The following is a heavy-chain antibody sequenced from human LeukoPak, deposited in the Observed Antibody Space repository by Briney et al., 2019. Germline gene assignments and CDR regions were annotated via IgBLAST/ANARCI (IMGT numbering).Heavy chain of an antibody. Sequence: SETLSLTCTVSGGSISSYYWSWFRQPPGKGLEWIGYIYYSGTTNYNPSLKSRVTISVDTSKNQFSLKLSSVTAADTAVYYCATETYYSSSWEGRNNWFDPWGQGTLVTVSS. D-gene: IGHD6-13*01. CDR3: ATETYYSSSWEGRNNWFDP. CDR2: IYYSGTT. V-gene: IGHV4-59*08. CDR1: GGSISSYY. J-gene: IGHJ5*02.